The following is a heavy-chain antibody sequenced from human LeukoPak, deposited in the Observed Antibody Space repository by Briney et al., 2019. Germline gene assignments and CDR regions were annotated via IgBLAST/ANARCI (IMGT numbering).Heavy chain of an antibody. CDR2: IWYDGSNK. CDR3: ARPKYSSGWYFDY. CDR1: GFTFSSYG. J-gene: IGHJ4*02. V-gene: IGHV3-33*01. Sequence: GGSLRLSCAASGFTFSSYGMHWVRQAPGKGLEWVAVIWYDGSNKYYADSVKGRFTISRDDSKNTLYLQMNSLRAEDTAVYYCARPKYSSGWYFDYWGQGTLVTVSS. D-gene: IGHD6-19*01.